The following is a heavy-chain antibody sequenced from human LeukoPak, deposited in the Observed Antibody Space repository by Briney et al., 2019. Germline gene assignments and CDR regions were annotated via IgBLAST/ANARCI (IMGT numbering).Heavy chain of an antibody. V-gene: IGHV3-21*01. CDR2: ISSSSNYI. Sequence: NSGGSLRLSCAASGLTFSSYSMNWVRQAPGKVLEWVSSISSSSNYIYYADSVKGRFTISRDNAKNSLYLQMNSLRAEDTVVYYCARVPHAMVRGVIITEFYFDYWGQGTLVTVSS. D-gene: IGHD3-10*01. CDR1: GLTFSSYS. CDR3: ARVPHAMVRGVIITEFYFDY. J-gene: IGHJ4*02.